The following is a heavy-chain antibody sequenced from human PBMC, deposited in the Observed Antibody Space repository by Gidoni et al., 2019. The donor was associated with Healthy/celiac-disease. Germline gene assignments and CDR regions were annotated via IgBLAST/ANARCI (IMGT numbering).Heavy chain of an antibody. CDR2: IKSKTDGGTT. V-gene: IGHV3-15*01. J-gene: IGHJ6*02. CDR1: GFTFSNAW. Sequence: EVQLVESGGGLVKPGGSLRLSCAASGFTFSNAWMSWVRQAPGKGLEWVGRIKSKTDGGTTDYAAPVKGRFTISRDDSKNTLYLQMNSLKTEDTAVYYCTTGYNWNDEVFDYYGMDVWGQGTTVTVSS. D-gene: IGHD1-20*01. CDR3: TTGYNWNDEVFDYYGMDV.